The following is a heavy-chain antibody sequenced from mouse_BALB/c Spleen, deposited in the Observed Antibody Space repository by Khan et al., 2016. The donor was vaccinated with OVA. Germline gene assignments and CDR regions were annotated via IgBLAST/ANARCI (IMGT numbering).Heavy chain of an antibody. Sequence: EVELVESGGGLVRPGGSLKLSCAASGFSFSSYSMSWVRQTPEKRLEWVATISSGGSYTYYPDSVKGRFTFSRDNAKNTLYLQMSSLKSEDTAMYYCTRQRSYYGGNPYFDCWGQGTTLTV. CDR2: ISSGGSYT. D-gene: IGHD1-1*01. J-gene: IGHJ2*01. CDR3: TRQRSYYGGNPYFDC. V-gene: IGHV5-6-4*01. CDR1: GFSFSSYS.